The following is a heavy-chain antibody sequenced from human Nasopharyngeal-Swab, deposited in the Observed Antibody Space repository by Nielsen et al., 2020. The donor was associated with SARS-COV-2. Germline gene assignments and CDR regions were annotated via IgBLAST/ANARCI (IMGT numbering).Heavy chain of an antibody. CDR2: TWYRSKWHY. J-gene: IGHJ5*02. D-gene: IGHD2-15*01. CDR3: ARGSQGTRWS. Sequence: SQTLSLTCAISADSVSSNTAAWSWIRQSPSRGLEWLGRTWYRSKWHYDYAESVKSRITINPDTTKNQFYLQLNSVTPEDTAVYYCARGSQGTRWSWGQGTLVTVSS. V-gene: IGHV6-1*01. CDR1: ADSVSSNTAA.